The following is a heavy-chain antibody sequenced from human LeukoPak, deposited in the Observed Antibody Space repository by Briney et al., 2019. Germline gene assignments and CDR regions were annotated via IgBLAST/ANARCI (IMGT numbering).Heavy chain of an antibody. CDR2: IWYDGSNK. D-gene: IGHD2-21*02. V-gene: IGHV3-33*01. CDR3: ARVRWDAVVVTGLDY. CDR1: GFTFSSYG. J-gene: IGHJ4*02. Sequence: GRSLRLSCAASGFTFSSYGMHWVRQAPGKGLEWVAVIWYDGSNKYYPDSVQGRFTISRDNSKNTLYLQVNSLRAEDTAVYYCARVRWDAVVVTGLDYWGQGTLVTVSS.